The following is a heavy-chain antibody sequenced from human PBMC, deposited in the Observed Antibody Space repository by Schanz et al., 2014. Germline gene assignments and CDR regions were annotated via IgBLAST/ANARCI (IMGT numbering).Heavy chain of an antibody. Sequence: EVQLLESGGGLVQPGGSLRLSCAASGFTVSKNYMSWVRQASGKGLEWVSTIYSSGSTYYADSVKGRFTISRDNAKNSVFLQMNRLRAEDTAVYYCATEGPRGTRHPINYYYAMDNWGQGTKVTV. V-gene: IGHV3-66*01. CDR1: GFTVSKNY. CDR2: IYSSGST. D-gene: IGHD6-6*01. CDR3: ATEGPRGTRHPINYYYAMDN. J-gene: IGHJ6*02.